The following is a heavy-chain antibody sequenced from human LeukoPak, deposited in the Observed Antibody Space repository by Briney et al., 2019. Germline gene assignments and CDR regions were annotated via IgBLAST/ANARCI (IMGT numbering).Heavy chain of an antibody. CDR3: ARHLGYSSSSPLDY. CDR1: GGSISSSSYY. D-gene: IGHD6-6*01. CDR2: FYYSGST. V-gene: IGHV4-39*01. Sequence: PSETLSLTCTVSGGSISSSSYYWGWIRQPPGKGLEWIGSFYYSGSTYYNPSLKSRVTISVDTSKNQFSLKLSSVTAADTAVYYCARHLGYSSSSPLDYWGQGTLVTVSS. J-gene: IGHJ4*02.